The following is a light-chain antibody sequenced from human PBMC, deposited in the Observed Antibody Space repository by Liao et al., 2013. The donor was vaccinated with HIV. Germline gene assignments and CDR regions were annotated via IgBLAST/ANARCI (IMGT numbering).Light chain of an antibody. Sequence: SYELTQPPSVSVAPGKTARITCGGNNIGSKSVHWYQQKPGQAPVLVIYQDNKRPSGIPERFSGSNSGNTATLTISGTQAMDEADYYCQAWDSSTAWVFGGGTKLTVL. CDR2: QDN. CDR1: NIGSKS. V-gene: IGLV3-9*01. J-gene: IGLJ2*01. CDR3: QAWDSSTAWV.